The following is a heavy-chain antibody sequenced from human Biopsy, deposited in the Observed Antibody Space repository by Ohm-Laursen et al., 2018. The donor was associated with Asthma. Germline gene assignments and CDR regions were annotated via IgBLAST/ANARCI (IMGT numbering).Heavy chain of an antibody. D-gene: IGHD3-22*01. Sequence: SLSLSCAASGFSFDDCAMHWVRQAPGKGLEWVSSISWNSGNIDYAVSVKGRFTISRDNAKNSLYLQMQSLRPEDTAFYNCAKSADYYDSTDYLDFWGRGTLVTVSS. CDR2: ISWNSGNI. J-gene: IGHJ4*01. CDR3: AKSADYYDSTDYLDF. CDR1: GFSFDDCA. V-gene: IGHV3-9*01.